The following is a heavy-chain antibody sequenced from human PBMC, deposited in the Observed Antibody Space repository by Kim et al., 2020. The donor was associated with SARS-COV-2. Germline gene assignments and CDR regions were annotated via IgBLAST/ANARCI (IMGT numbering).Heavy chain of an antibody. CDR3: ARGEYYAEAPPYYYGMDV. Sequence: GGSLRLSCAASGFTFSDYYMSWIRQAPGKGLEWVSYISSSGSTIYYADSVKGRFTISRDNAKNSLYLQMNSLRAEDTAVYYCARGEYYAEAPPYYYGMDVWGQGTTVTVSS. J-gene: IGHJ6*02. V-gene: IGHV3-11*04. CDR2: ISSSGSTI. CDR1: GFTFSDYY. D-gene: IGHD3-10*01.